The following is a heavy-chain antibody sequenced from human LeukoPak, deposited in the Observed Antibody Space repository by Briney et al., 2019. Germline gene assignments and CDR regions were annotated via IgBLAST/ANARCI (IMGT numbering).Heavy chain of an antibody. CDR1: GGSITNTNW. V-gene: IGHV4-4*02. D-gene: IGHD3-16*01. CDR2: ISLTGLT. Sequence: SETLSLTCGVSGGSITNTNWWSWVRQPPGQGLEWIGEISLTGLTHYNPSLESRVTVSLDKSKNQLSLNLTSVTAAGTAVYFCSRENGAFSPFGYWGQGILVTVLS. J-gene: IGHJ4*02. CDR3: SRENGAFSPFGY.